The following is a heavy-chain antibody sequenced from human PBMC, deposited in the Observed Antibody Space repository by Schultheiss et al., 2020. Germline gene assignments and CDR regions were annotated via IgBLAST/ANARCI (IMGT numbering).Heavy chain of an antibody. Sequence: GGSLRLSCAASGFTFSSYGMHWVRQAPGKGLEWVAVIWYDGSNKYYADSVKGRFTISRDNSKNTLYLQMNSLRAEDTAVYYCAKDLSNYDYYYYYGMDVWGQGTTVTVSS. D-gene: IGHD4-11*01. V-gene: IGHV3-33*06. CDR2: IWYDGSNK. J-gene: IGHJ6*02. CDR3: AKDLSNYDYYYYYGMDV. CDR1: GFTFSSYG.